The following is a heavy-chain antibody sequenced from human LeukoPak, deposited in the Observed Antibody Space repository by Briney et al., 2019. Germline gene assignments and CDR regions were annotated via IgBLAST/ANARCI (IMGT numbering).Heavy chain of an antibody. CDR1: GGSISSGGYY. V-gene: IGHV4-30-2*01. Sequence: SETLSLTCTVSGGSISSGGYYWSWIRQPPGKGLEWIGYIYHSGGTYYNPSLKSRVTISVDRSKNQFSLKLSSVTAADTAVYYCARDRLAARGLDYWGQGTLVTVSS. J-gene: IGHJ4*02. CDR3: ARDRLAARGLDY. D-gene: IGHD6-6*01. CDR2: IYHSGGT.